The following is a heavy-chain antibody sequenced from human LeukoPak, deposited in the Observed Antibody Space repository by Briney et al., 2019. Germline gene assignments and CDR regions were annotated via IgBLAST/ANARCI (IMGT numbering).Heavy chain of an antibody. CDR1: GFTFSSYG. V-gene: IGHV3-30*03. CDR2: ISYDGSNK. CDR3: ASLDSVTASYFDC. J-gene: IGHJ4*02. D-gene: IGHD2-21*02. Sequence: GRSLRLSCAASGFTFSSYGMHWVRQAPGKGLEWVAVISYDGSNKYYADSVKGRFTISRDNAKNSLYLQMNSLRAEDTVVYYCASLDSVTASYFDCWGQGTLVTVSS.